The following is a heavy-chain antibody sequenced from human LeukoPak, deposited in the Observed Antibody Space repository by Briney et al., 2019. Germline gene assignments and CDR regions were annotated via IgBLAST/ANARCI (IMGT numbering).Heavy chain of an antibody. J-gene: IGHJ3*02. CDR1: GFTFSSYG. V-gene: IGHV3-30*02. CDR2: IKNDGNNK. CDR3: AIGLGVVVLVAPSEVDVLDI. Sequence: PGGSLRLSCAASGFTFSSYGMHWVRQAPGKGLEWVAFIKNDGNNKEYGDSVKGRFSISRDNSKNTLHLQMNSLRDEDTAVYYCAIGLGVVVLVAPSEVDVLDIWGQGTMVTVSS. D-gene: IGHD3-22*01.